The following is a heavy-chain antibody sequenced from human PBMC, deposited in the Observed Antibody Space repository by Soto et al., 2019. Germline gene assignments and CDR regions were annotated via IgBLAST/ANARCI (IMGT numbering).Heavy chain of an antibody. J-gene: IGHJ4*02. CDR1: GYSFTSYW. CDR2: IYPGDSDT. Sequence: PGESLKISCKGSGYSFTSYWIGWVRQMPGKGLEWMGIIYPGDSDTRYSPSFQGQVTISADKSIGTAYLQWSSLKASDTAMYYCASQDYDILTGYPIVYSFDYWGQGTLVTVSS. CDR3: ASQDYDILTGYPIVYSFDY. V-gene: IGHV5-51*01. D-gene: IGHD3-9*01.